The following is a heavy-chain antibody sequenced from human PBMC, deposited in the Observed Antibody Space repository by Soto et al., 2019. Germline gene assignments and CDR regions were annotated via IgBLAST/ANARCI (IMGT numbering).Heavy chain of an antibody. V-gene: IGHV1-69*12. D-gene: IGHD2-2*01. CDR1: GGTFSSYA. CDR3: VRFAVVVAGRLSFNRDA. Sequence: QVQLVQSGAEVKKPGSSVKVSCKASGGTFSSYAINWVRQAPGQGLEGMGGIIPIFSTTTYTQRSQGRVTITADESPRTAYMELSSLRSEDTAVYYYVRFAVVVAGRLSFNRDAWGQGTTVTVSS. CDR2: IIPIFSTT. J-gene: IGHJ6*02.